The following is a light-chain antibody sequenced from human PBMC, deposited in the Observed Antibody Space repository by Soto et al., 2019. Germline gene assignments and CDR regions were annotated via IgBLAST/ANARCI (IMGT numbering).Light chain of an antibody. CDR3: ATWDDSLSGL. CDR1: RSNIGSKT. CDR2: SNN. Sequence: QAVVTQPPSASGTPGQRVTISCSGSRSNIGSKTVNWYQQLPGTAPKLLIYSNNQRPSGVPDRFSGSKSGTSASLAISGLQSEDEADYYCATWDDSLSGLFGTGTKLTVL. J-gene: IGLJ1*01. V-gene: IGLV1-44*01.